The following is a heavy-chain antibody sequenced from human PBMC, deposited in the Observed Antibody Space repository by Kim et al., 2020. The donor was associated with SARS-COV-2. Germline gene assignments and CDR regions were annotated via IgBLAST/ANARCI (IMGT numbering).Heavy chain of an antibody. CDR2: ISGSCGTT. Sequence: GGSLRLSCAASGFTFSSHATSWVRQAPGRGLEWLSTISGSCGTTYYADSVKGRFTISRDNSKNTLYLQMNSLRAEDTAVYYCAKDVRLAVAGISWSFDYWGQGTLVTVSS. V-gene: IGHV3-23*01. D-gene: IGHD6-19*01. J-gene: IGHJ4*02. CDR3: AKDVRLAVAGISWSFDY. CDR1: GFTFSSHA.